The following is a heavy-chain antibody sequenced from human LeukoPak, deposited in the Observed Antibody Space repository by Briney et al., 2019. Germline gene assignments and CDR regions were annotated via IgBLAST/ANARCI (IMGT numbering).Heavy chain of an antibody. CDR2: VYGVGST. J-gene: IGHJ4*02. V-gene: IGHV3-53*01. D-gene: IGHD4-11*01. CDR3: AALTTRYYFDY. Sequence: GGSLRLSCAASGFTVISNYMSWVRQAPGKGLEWVSGVYGVGSTYYADSVKGRFTISRDNSKNTLYLQMNSLRAEDTAVYYCAALTTRYYFDYWGQGTPVTVSS. CDR1: GFTVISNY.